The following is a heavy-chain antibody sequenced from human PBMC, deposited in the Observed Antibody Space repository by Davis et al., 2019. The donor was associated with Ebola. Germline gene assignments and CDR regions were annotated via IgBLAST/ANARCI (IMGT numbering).Heavy chain of an antibody. CDR1: GYSFTSYW. Sequence: GESLKISCKGSGYSFTSYWIGWVRQMPGKGLEWMGRIDPSDSYTNYSPSFQGHVTISADKSISTAYLQWSSLKASDTAMYYCARTTVTTYTYYYGMDVWGQGTTVTVSS. CDR2: IDPSDSYT. CDR3: ARTTVTTYTYYYGMDV. J-gene: IGHJ6*02. D-gene: IGHD4-11*01. V-gene: IGHV5-10-1*01.